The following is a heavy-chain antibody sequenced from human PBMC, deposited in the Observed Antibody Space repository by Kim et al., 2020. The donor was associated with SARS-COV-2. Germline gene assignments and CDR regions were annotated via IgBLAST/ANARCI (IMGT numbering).Heavy chain of an antibody. Sequence: GRFTISRDNSKNTLYFQMSSLRPEDTAVYYCVKSGGLGYTYGPGDYFDYWGQGTLVTVSS. CDR3: VKSGGLGYTYGPGDYFDY. J-gene: IGHJ4*02. D-gene: IGHD5-18*01. V-gene: IGHV3-64*05.